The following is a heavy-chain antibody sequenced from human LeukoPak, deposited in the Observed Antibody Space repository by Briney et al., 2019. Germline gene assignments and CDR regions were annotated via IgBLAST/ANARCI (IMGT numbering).Heavy chain of an antibody. CDR3: ARDGVHDPPFDY. CDR1: GFTFDSYA. Sequence: GGSLRLSCAASGFTFDSYAMSWVRQAPGKGLEWVSAISGSRTYIYYADSVKGRFTISRDNAKNSLYLQMNSLRAEDTAVYYCARDGVHDPPFDYWGQGTLVTVSS. D-gene: IGHD1-1*01. CDR2: ISGSRTYI. V-gene: IGHV3-21*06. J-gene: IGHJ4*02.